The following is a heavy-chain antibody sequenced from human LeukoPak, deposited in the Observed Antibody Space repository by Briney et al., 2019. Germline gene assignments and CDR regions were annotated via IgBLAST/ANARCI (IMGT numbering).Heavy chain of an antibody. J-gene: IGHJ4*02. CDR2: IYYSGST. CDR3: AINSSGDSSGYDY. CDR1: GGSISSSSYY. V-gene: IGHV4-39*07. Sequence: SETLSLTCTVSGGSISSSSYYWGWIRQPPGKGLEWIGSIYYSGSTYYNPSLKSRVTISADTSKNQFSLKLSSVTAADTAVYYCAINSSGDSSGYDYWGQGTLVTVSS. D-gene: IGHD3-22*01.